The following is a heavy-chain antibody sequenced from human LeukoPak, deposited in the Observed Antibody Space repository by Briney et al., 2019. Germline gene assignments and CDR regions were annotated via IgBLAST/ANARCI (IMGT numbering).Heavy chain of an antibody. CDR3: GKGRVSE. CDR1: GFPFNTQD. V-gene: IGHV3-23*01. CDR2: IHADGVGT. Sequence: PGGSLRLSCAASGFPFNTQDMRWVRQAPGKGLEWVSSIHADGVGTFYADSVRGRFPISRDNSKNTLDLQMNSLRVEDTAVYYCGKGRVSEWGQGTLVTVSS. J-gene: IGHJ4*02. D-gene: IGHD6-19*01.